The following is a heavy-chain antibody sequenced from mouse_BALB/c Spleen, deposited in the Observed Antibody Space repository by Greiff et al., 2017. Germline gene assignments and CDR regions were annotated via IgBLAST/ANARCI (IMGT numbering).Heavy chain of an antibody. CDR2: IRLKSNNYAT. J-gene: IGHJ4*01. D-gene: IGHD4-1*01. Sequence: EVHVVESGGGLVQPGGSMKLSCVASGFTFSNYWMNWVRQSPEKGLEWVAEIRLKSNNYATHYAESVKGRFTISRDESKSNVYLQMNNLRAEDTGIYYCTRPLTAYAMDDWGQGTSVTVSS. V-gene: IGHV6-6*02. CDR3: TRPLTAYAMDD. CDR1: GFTFSNYW.